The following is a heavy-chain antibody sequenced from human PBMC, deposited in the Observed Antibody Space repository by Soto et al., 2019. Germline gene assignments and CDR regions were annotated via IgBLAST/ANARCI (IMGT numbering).Heavy chain of an antibody. CDR1: GGTFSSYT. V-gene: IGHV1-69*02. J-gene: IGHJ6*02. Sequence: QVQLVQSGAEVKKPGSSVKVSCKASGGTFSSYTISWVRQAPGQGLEWMGRIIPILGIANYAQKFQGRVTXTADKSTSTAYMELSSLRSEDTAVYYCASLMSSGYYYGMAVWGQGTTVTVSS. CDR3: ASLMSSGYYYGMAV. CDR2: IIPILGIA. D-gene: IGHD3-10*01.